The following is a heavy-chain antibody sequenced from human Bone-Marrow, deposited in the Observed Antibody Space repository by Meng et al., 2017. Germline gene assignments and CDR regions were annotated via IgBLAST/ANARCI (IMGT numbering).Heavy chain of an antibody. CDR3: ARQKFSYGLGPPAY. CDR2: INHRGST. CDR1: GGSFRGYF. J-gene: IGHJ4*02. D-gene: IGHD5-18*01. V-gene: IGHV4-34*01. Sequence: QVQLQQWGAGLLKPSETLSLTCGVYGGSFRGYFWAWIRQPPGKGLEWIGEINHRGSTNYNPSPKSRVTISVDTFKSQVSLNLSSVTAADTAVYYCARQKFSYGLGPPAYWGQGTLVTVSS.